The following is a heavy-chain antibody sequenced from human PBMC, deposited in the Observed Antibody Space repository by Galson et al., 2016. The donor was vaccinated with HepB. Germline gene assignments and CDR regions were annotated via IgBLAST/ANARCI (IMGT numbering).Heavy chain of an antibody. J-gene: IGHJ3*02. CDR3: MTEVDTTRAFDI. CDR1: GYTLSDVS. CDR2: FDAEFDET. D-gene: IGHD5-18*01. V-gene: IGHV1-24*01. Sequence: SVKVSCRVSGYTLSDVSIHWVRQAPGKGLEWMGGFDAEFDETIYAQKFQGRVTMTEDTSTDTGYMELSSLRSEDTAVYYCMTEVDTTRAFDIWGQGTMVSVSS.